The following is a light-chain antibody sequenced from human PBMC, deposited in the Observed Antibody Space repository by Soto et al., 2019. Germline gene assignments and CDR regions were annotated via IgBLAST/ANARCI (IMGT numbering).Light chain of an antibody. CDR3: QQYYSTPPA. J-gene: IGKJ1*01. CDR2: WAS. V-gene: IGKV4-1*01. CDR1: RTLFYSSNNKNY. Sequence: DIVMTQSPDSLAVSLGERATINCKSNRTLFYSSNNKNYLAWYQEKPGQPPKQLIYWASTRQSGVPDRFSGSGSGIDFTLTISSLQAEDVAVYYCQQYYSTPPAFGQGTEVEIK.